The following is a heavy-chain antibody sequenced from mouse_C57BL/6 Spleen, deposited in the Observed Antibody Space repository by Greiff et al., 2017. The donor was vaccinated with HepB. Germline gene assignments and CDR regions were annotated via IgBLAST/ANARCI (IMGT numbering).Heavy chain of an antibody. D-gene: IGHD2-12*01. Sequence: DVQLQESGPELVKPGASVKIPCKASGYTFTDYNMDWVKQSHGKSLEWIGDINPNNGGTIYNQKFKGKATLTVDKSSSTAYMELRSLTSEDTAVYYCARPLYDGRFAYWGQGTLVTVSA. CDR3: ARPLYDGRFAY. CDR1: GYTFTDYN. CDR2: INPNNGGT. V-gene: IGHV1-18*01. J-gene: IGHJ3*01.